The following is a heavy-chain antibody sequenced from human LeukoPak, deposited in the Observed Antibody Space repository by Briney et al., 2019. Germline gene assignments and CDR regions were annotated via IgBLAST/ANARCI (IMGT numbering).Heavy chain of an antibody. D-gene: IGHD3-22*01. V-gene: IGHV1-2*02. CDR3: AMIVYASSSPTYYFDY. CDR1: GYSFTDHY. CDR2: INPNNGGT. J-gene: IGHJ4*02. Sequence: ASVKVSCKASGYSFTDHYMHWVRQAPGQGLEWMGWINPNNGGTSYAQKFQGRVTMTRDTSISTAYVEVSRLRSDDTAVYYCAMIVYASSSPTYYFDYWGQGTLVTVSP.